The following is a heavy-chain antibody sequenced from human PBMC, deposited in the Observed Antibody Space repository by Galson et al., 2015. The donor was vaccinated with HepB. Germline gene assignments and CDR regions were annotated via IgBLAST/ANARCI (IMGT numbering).Heavy chain of an antibody. D-gene: IGHD3-9*01. CDR2: ISAYNGNT. Sequence: SVKVSCKASGYTFTSYGISWVRQAPGQGLEWMGWISAYNGNTNYAQKLQGRVTMTTDTSTSTAYMELRSLRSDDTAVYYCARVIPAQLRYFDWQEDAFDIWGQGTMVTVSS. J-gene: IGHJ3*02. CDR3: ARVIPAQLRYFDWQEDAFDI. CDR1: GYTFTSYG. V-gene: IGHV1-18*04.